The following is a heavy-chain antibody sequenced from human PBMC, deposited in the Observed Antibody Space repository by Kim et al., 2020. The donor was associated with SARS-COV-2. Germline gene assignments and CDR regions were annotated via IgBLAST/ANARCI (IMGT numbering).Heavy chain of an antibody. J-gene: IGHJ4*02. CDR2: IDSTSGYI. V-gene: IGHV3-21*01. Sequence: GGSLRLSCEASGFIFSSYSMNWVRQAPGKGLEWVASIDSTSGYINYADSVKGRFTISRDNAKNSLYLHVNSLRAEDTAVYYCAKDRPSADGSFDYWGQGTLVTVSS. D-gene: IGHD6-6*01. CDR1: GFIFSSYS. CDR3: AKDRPSADGSFDY.